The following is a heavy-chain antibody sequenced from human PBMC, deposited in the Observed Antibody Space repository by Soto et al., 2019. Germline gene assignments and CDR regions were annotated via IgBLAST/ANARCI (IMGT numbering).Heavy chain of an antibody. J-gene: IGHJ3*02. Sequence: QAQPVQSGAEMKKPGASVKVSCKATGYTFSAYTMNWVRQAPGQSLEWAGWINAGSGNTTYSQNFQGRVSITRDTSASKVYMELTGLTSEDTAVYYCARDTETLGPRANDALDIWGQGTMVTVSS. CDR3: ARDTETLGPRANDALDI. V-gene: IGHV1-3*01. CDR2: INAGSGNT. CDR1: GYTFSAYT. D-gene: IGHD3-3*02.